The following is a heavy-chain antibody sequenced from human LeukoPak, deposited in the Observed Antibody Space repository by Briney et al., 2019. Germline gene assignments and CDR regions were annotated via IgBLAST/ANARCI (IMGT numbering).Heavy chain of an antibody. CDR2: ISWNSGSI. CDR1: GFTFDDYA. Sequence: GESLRLSCAASGFTFDDYAMHWVRQAPGKGLEWVSGISWNSGSIGYADSVKGRFTISRDNAKNSLYLQMNSLRAEDTALYYCAKEAYYFDYWGQGTLVTVSS. J-gene: IGHJ4*02. V-gene: IGHV3-9*01. CDR3: AKEAYYFDY.